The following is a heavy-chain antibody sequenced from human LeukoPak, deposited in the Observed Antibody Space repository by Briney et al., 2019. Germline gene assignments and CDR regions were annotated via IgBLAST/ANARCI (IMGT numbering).Heavy chain of an antibody. J-gene: IGHJ6*02. CDR2: GREK. Sequence: GREKYYVESVKGAFTISRDNAKNSLYLQMNSLRAEDTAVYYCAREIVVVPAAIPYYYGMDVWGQGTTVTVSS. D-gene: IGHD2-2*01. V-gene: IGHV3-7*01. CDR3: AREIVVVPAAIPYYYGMDV.